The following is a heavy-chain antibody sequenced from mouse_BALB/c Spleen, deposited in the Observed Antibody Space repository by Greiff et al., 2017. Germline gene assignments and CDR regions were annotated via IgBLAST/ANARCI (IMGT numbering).Heavy chain of an antibody. D-gene: IGHD1-1*01. CDR2: IRNKANGYTT. CDR1: GFTFTDYY. CDR3: ARDGSSYYYAMDY. Sequence: DVKLVESGGGLVQPGGSLRLSCATSGFTFTDYYMSWVRQPPGKALEWLGFIRNKANGYTTEYSASVKGRFTISRDNPKNTLFLQMTSLRSEDTAMYYCARDGSSYYYAMDYWGQGTSVTVSS. V-gene: IGHV7-3*02. J-gene: IGHJ4*01.